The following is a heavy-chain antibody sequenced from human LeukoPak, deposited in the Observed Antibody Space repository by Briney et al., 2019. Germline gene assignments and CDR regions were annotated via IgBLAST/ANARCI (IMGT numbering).Heavy chain of an antibody. D-gene: IGHD3-10*01. J-gene: IGHJ4*02. Sequence: SETLSLTCTVSGGSISSYYWSWIRQPAGKGLEWIGYIYYSGSTNYNPSLKSRVTISVDTSKNQFSLKLSSVTAADTAVYYCARGYGSGFEDPYFDYWGQGTLVTVSS. CDR1: GGSISSYY. V-gene: IGHV4-59*01. CDR2: IYYSGST. CDR3: ARGYGSGFEDPYFDY.